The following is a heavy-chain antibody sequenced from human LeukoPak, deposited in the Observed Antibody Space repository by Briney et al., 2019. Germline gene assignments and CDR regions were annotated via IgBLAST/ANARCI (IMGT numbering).Heavy chain of an antibody. J-gene: IGHJ4*02. Sequence: SATLSLTCTVSGGSISTYYWSWIRQPPGKGLEWIGYIYYSGSTNYNPSLKSRVTISVDTSKNQFSLKLNSVTAADTAVYYCARHMLWLPYFDYWGQGTLVTVSS. CDR3: ARHMLWLPYFDY. CDR1: GGSISTYY. D-gene: IGHD5-18*01. V-gene: IGHV4-59*08. CDR2: IYYSGST.